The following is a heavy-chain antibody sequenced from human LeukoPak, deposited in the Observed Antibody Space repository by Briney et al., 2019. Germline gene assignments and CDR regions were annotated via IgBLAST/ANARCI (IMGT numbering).Heavy chain of an antibody. D-gene: IGHD3-10*01. Sequence: PGGSLSLSCAASGFTFSNAAMTWVRQAPGKGLEWVANIKQDGSEKYYVDSVKGRFTISRDNAKNSLFLQMNSLRAEDTAVYYCARDRVLLWFGEQRGQGTLVTVSS. CDR2: IKQDGSEK. CDR3: ARDRVLLWFGEQ. CDR1: GFTFSNAA. V-gene: IGHV3-7*01. J-gene: IGHJ4*02.